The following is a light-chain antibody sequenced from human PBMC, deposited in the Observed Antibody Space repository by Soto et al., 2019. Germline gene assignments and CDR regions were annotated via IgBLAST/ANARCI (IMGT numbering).Light chain of an antibody. CDR3: SSYTSSSTLV. V-gene: IGLV2-14*01. CDR2: EVS. J-gene: IGLJ3*02. CDR1: SSDVGGYNY. Sequence: QSALTQPASVSGSPGQSITISCTGTSSDVGGYNYVSWYQQHPGKAPKLMIYEVSNRPSGVSNRFSGSKSGNTASLTISGLQAEDGDDYYCSSYTSSSTLVFGVGTKLTVL.